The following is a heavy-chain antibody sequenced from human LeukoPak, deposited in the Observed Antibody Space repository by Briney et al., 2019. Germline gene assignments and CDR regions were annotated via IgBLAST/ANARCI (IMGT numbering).Heavy chain of an antibody. J-gene: IGHJ3*02. CDR2: IIPMFRTP. CDR3: ASGDYCSNTSCYNGAFDI. D-gene: IGHD2-2*01. V-gene: IGHV1-69*05. Sequence: SVKVSCKASGGTFSSYAISWVRQAPGQGLEWMGGIIPMFRTPKYAQKFQGRVTITTDEFTSTEYMELSSLGPEDTAVYYCASGDYCSNTSCYNGAFDIWGQGTMVTVPS. CDR1: GGTFSSYA.